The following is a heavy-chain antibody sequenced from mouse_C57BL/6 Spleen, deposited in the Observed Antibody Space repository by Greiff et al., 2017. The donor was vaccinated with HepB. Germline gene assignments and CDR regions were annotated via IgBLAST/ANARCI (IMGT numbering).Heavy chain of an antibody. V-gene: IGHV1-80*01. CDR3: AREGDMVHWYFDV. CDR2: IYPGDGDT. Sequence: QVQLQQSGAELVKPGASVKISCKASGYAFSSYWMNWVKQRPGKGLEWIGQIYPGDGDTNYNGKFKGKATLTADKSSSTAYMQLSSLTSEDSAVYFCAREGDMVHWYFDVWGTGTTVTVSS. J-gene: IGHJ1*03. D-gene: IGHD1-1*02. CDR1: GYAFSSYW.